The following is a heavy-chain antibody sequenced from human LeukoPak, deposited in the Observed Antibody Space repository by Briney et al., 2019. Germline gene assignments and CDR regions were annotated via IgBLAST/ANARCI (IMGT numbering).Heavy chain of an antibody. CDR1: GLTFKIYC. D-gene: IGHD1-14*01. Sequence: PGGSLSLSYGSSGLTFKIYCMHCVRHAPARGREEVAFIRYDGNNKYYADSVKRRFTICRDNSKNTLDREMNHLRAEDTAVYYCAKINRKAEAFGAFDIWGQGTMVTVSS. J-gene: IGHJ3*02. CDR2: IRYDGNNK. CDR3: AKINRKAEAFGAFDI. V-gene: IGHV3-30*02.